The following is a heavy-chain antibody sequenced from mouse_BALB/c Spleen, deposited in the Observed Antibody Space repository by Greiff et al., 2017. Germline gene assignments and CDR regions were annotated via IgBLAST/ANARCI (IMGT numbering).Heavy chain of an antibody. D-gene: IGHD1-1*01. Sequence: EVQLVESGGGLVQPGGSRKLSCAASGFTFSSFGMHWVRQAPEKGLGWVAYISSGSSTIYYADTVKGRFTISRDNPKNTLFLQMTSLRSEDTAMYYCAKNYYEGYAMDYWGQGTSVTVSS. CDR1: GFTFSSFG. CDR2: ISSGSSTI. CDR3: AKNYYEGYAMDY. J-gene: IGHJ4*01. V-gene: IGHV5-17*02.